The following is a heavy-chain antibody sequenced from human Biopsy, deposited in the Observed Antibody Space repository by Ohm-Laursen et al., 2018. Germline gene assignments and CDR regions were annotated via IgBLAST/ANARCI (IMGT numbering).Heavy chain of an antibody. V-gene: IGHV4-59*01. J-gene: IGHJ4*02. CDR1: GGSISSYY. D-gene: IGHD4-11*01. CDR2: IYYSGTT. Sequence: GTLSLTCTVSGGSISSYYWNWIRQPPGKGLGWIGYIYYSGTTDYSPSLKSRVTISIDKSKNQFFLKLSSVTAADTAVYYCARSNGYGDYRFDDWGQGTLVTVAS. CDR3: ARSNGYGDYRFDD.